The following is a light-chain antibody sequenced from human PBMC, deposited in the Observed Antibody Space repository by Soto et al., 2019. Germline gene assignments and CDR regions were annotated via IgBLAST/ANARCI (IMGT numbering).Light chain of an antibody. Sequence: QSALAQPPSVSGAPGQRVTISCTGSSSNIGAGYDVHWYQQLPGTAAKLLIYGNTNRPSGVPDRFSGSKSGTSASLAITGLQAEDEADYYCQSYDSSLSGLVFGTGTKATVL. J-gene: IGLJ1*01. CDR3: QSYDSSLSGLV. V-gene: IGLV1-40*01. CDR2: GNT. CDR1: SSNIGAGYD.